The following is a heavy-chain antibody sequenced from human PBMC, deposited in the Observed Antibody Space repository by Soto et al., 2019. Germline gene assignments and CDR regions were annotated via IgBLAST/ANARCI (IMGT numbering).Heavy chain of an antibody. CDR2: IYSGGST. Sequence: EVQLVESGGGLVQPGGSLRLSCAASGFTVSSNYMSWVRQAPGKGLEWVSVIYSGGSTYYADSVKGRFTIYRDNSKNTLYLQMNSLRAEDTAVYYCARSLAGVVVVPAAKKHYYYYMDVWGKGTTVTVSS. V-gene: IGHV3-66*01. D-gene: IGHD2-2*01. CDR1: GFTVSSNY. J-gene: IGHJ6*03. CDR3: ARSLAGVVVVPAAKKHYYYYMDV.